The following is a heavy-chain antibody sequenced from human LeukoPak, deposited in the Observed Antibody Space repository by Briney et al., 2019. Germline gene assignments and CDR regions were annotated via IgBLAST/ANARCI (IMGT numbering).Heavy chain of an antibody. J-gene: IGHJ4*02. D-gene: IGHD3-22*01. V-gene: IGHV4-34*01. CDR3: ARALKFVNYYDSSGYYGY. CDR2: INHSGST. CDR1: GGSFSGYY. Sequence: SETLSLTCAVYGGSFSGYYWSWIRQPPGKGLEWIGEINHSGSTNYNPSLKSRVTISVDTSKSQFSLKLSSVTAADTAVYYCARALKFVNYYDSSGYYGYWGQGTLVTVSS.